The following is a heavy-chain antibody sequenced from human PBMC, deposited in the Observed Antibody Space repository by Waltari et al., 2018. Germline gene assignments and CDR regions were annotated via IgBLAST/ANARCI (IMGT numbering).Heavy chain of an antibody. CDR2: IKRSSDGGAA. J-gene: IGHJ5*02. Sequence: EVQLVESGGGWVMPGGSLRLSGAASGVSFFATWLTWVRQAPGKGLEWVGRIKRSSDGGAAEYAAPVNGRFIISRDDSSSTLYLQMNSLKSEDTAVYYCITDPANAYVRWFDPWGQGTLVTVSS. D-gene: IGHD2-2*01. V-gene: IGHV3-15*01. CDR1: GVSFFATW. CDR3: ITDPANAYVRWFDP.